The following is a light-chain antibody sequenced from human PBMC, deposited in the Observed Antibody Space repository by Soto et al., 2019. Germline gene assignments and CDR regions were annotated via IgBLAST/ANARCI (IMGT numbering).Light chain of an antibody. CDR3: QSYDTGLTGHVL. CDR1: SSNIRAGFD. CDR2: AST. J-gene: IGLJ2*01. V-gene: IGLV1-40*01. Sequence: QSVLTQPPSVSGAPGQRVTISCSGNSSNIRAGFDVHWYQQLPGAAPKLLIYASTNRPSGVPDRFSGSKSDTSASLAITGLQIDDEADYFCQSYDTGLTGHVLFGGGTKLTVL.